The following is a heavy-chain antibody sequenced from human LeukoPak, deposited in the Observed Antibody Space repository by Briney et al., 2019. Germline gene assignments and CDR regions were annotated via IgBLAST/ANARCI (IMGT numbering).Heavy chain of an antibody. V-gene: IGHV3-21*04. CDR1: GFTFSSYS. CDR2: ISSSSSYI. Sequence: GGSLRLSCAASGFTFSSYSMNWVRQAPGKGLEWVSSISSSSSYIYYADSVKGRFTISRDNAKNSQYLQMNSLRAEDTAVYYCAKDDIYYYGSGSYLTWGQGTLVTVSS. J-gene: IGHJ5*02. D-gene: IGHD3-10*01. CDR3: AKDDIYYYGSGSYLT.